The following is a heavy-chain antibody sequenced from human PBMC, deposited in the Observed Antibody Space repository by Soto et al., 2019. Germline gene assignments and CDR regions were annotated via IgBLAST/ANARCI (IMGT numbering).Heavy chain of an antibody. D-gene: IGHD3-10*01. Sequence: GGSLRLSCAASGFTFDDYAMHWVRQAPGKGLEWVSGISWNSGSIGYADSVKGRFTISRDNAKNSLYLQMNSLRAEDTALYYCAKAHPRWFGPGYFDYWGQGTLVTVSS. V-gene: IGHV3-9*01. CDR1: GFTFDDYA. CDR2: ISWNSGSI. CDR3: AKAHPRWFGPGYFDY. J-gene: IGHJ4*02.